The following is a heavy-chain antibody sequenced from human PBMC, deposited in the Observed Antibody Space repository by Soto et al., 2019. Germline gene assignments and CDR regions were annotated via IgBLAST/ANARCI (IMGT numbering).Heavy chain of an antibody. CDR1: GFTFDDYA. CDR2: ISWNSGSI. J-gene: IGHJ6*03. CDR3: QGTTHYYYYYMDV. Sequence: GGSLRLSCAASGFTFDDYAMHWVRQAPGKGLEWVSGISWNSGSIGYADSVKGRFTISRDNAKNSLYLQMNSLRAEDTALYYCQGTTHYYYYYMDVWGKGTTVTVSS. D-gene: IGHD4-17*01. V-gene: IGHV3-9*01.